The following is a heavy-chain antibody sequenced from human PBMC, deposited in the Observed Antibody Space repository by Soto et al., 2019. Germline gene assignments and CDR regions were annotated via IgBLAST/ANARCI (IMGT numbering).Heavy chain of an antibody. V-gene: IGHV1-18*01. CDR2: IIAYNSNT. CDR3: ARGGQWDILSDY. CDR1: GYSFTRYY. Sequence: QVQLVQSGAEVKKPGASVKVSCKASGYSFTRYYINWVRPAPGQGLEWMGWIIAYNSNTQVEEKLMGRVTSTTGTYTSRAYMDLRSLRFYDTAGYFCARGGQWDILSDYWGQGTLVTVSS. D-gene: IGHD1-26*01. J-gene: IGHJ4*02.